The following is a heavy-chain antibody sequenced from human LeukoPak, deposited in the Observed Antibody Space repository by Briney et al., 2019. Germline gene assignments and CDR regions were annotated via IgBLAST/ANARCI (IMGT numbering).Heavy chain of an antibody. CDR2: INHSGST. V-gene: IGHV4-34*01. CDR3: ARGKVGYYYYYYMDV. J-gene: IGHJ6*03. CDR1: GGSFSGYY. D-gene: IGHD1-26*01. Sequence: PSETLSLTCAVYGGSFSGYYWSWIRQPPGKGLEWIGEINHSGSTNYNPSLKSRVTISVDTSKNQFSLKLSYVTAADTAVYYCARGKVGYYYYYYMDVWGKGTTVTVSS.